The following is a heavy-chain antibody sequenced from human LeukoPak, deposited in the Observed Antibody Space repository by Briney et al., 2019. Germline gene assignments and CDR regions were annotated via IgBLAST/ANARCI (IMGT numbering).Heavy chain of an antibody. Sequence: PGGSLRLSCAASGFTFSSYAMSWVRQAPGKGLEWVSSISSSSSYIYYADSVKGRFTISRDNAKNSLYLQMNSLRAEDTAVYYCARDYPGSPSSDAFDIWGQGTMVTVSS. CDR1: GFTFSSYA. CDR3: ARDYPGSPSSDAFDI. J-gene: IGHJ3*02. CDR2: ISSSSSYI. D-gene: IGHD3-16*02. V-gene: IGHV3-21*01.